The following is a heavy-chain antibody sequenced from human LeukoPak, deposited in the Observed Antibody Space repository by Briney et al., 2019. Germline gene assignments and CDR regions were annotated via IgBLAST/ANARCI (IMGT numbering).Heavy chain of an antibody. CDR3: GRIAINANNGMDV. Sequence: PGGSLRLSCAASGFTFSRYAMSWVRQAPGKGLEWVSALGVSVSGYGGSTYYADSVKGRFTISRDNSKNTLYLQMNSLRAEDTAVYYCGRIAINANNGMDVWGQGTTVTVSS. CDR1: GFTFSRYA. CDR2: LGVSVSGYGGST. J-gene: IGHJ6*02. V-gene: IGHV3-23*01. D-gene: IGHD1/OR15-1a*01.